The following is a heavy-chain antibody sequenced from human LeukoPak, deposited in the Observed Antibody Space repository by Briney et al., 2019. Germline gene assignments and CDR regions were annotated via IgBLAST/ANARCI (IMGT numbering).Heavy chain of an antibody. J-gene: IGHJ4*02. V-gene: IGHV3-21*01. CDR1: GFTFSSYS. D-gene: IGHD6-13*01. CDR3: ARDRSGQQLVQFQDY. CDR2: ISSSSSYI. Sequence: PGGSLRLSCATSGFTFSSYSMNWVRQAPGKGLEWVSSISSSSSYIYYADSVKGRFTISRDNAKNSLYLQMNSLRAEDTAVYYCARDRSGQQLVQFQDYWGQGTLVTVSS.